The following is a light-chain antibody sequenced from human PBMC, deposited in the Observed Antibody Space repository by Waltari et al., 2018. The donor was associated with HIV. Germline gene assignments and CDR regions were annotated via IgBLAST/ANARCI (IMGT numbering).Light chain of an antibody. J-gene: IGLJ2*01. CDR2: DVT. CDR1: SRDVGAYND. CDR3: ASHAGSKDV. V-gene: IGLV2-8*01. Sequence: QSALTQPPSASGSHGQSATTARTGTSRDVGAYNDVTWFQKHPGKAPKLMIYDVTKRPSGVPDRFSGSKSGNTASLTVSGLQAEDEADYYCASHAGSKDVFGGGTRLTVL.